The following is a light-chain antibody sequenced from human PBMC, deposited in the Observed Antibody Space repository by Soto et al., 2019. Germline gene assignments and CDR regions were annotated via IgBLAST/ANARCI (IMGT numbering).Light chain of an antibody. CDR3: QQRYNWLT. CDR2: GVS. CDR1: QTVSSY. J-gene: IGKJ4*01. Sequence: IVLTQSPATLSLSPGERATLSCRARQTVSSYLSWYQHKPGQAPRLLIYGVSNRATGIPARFSGSGSGTDFTLTISSLEPEDSAVYYCQQRYNWLTFGGVTKVEIK. V-gene: IGKV3-11*01.